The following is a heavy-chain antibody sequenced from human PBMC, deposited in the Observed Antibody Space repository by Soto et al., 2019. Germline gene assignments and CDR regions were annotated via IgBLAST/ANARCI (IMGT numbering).Heavy chain of an antibody. Sequence: GGSLRLSCAASGFTFSSYGMHWVRQAPGKGLEWVAVIWYDGSNKYYADSVKGRFTISRDNSKNTLYLQMNSLRAEDTAVYYCARDRQYSGSRSSFAPNYWGQGTLVPVSS. D-gene: IGHD1-26*01. V-gene: IGHV3-33*01. CDR1: GFTFSSYG. J-gene: IGHJ4*02. CDR2: IWYDGSNK. CDR3: ARDRQYSGSRSSFAPNY.